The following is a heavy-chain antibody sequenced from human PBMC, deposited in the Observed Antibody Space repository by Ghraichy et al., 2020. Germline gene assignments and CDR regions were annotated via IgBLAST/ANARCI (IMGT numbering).Heavy chain of an antibody. CDR1: GFTFSDYY. J-gene: IGHJ5*02. D-gene: IGHD3-22*01. Sequence: LSLTCAASGFTFSDYYMSWIRQAPGKGLEWVSYISSSGSTIYYADSVKGRFTISRDNAKNSLYLQMNSLRAEDTAVYYCARDSYYDSRLNWFDPWGQGTLVTVSS. CDR3: ARDSYYDSRLNWFDP. CDR2: ISSSGSTI. V-gene: IGHV3-11*04.